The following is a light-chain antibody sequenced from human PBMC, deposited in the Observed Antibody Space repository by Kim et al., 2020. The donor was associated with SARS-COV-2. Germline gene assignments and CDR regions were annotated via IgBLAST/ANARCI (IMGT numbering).Light chain of an antibody. CDR2: GKN. CDR1: SLRKYY. CDR3: NSRDSSNYVI. J-gene: IGLJ2*01. V-gene: IGLV3-19*01. Sequence: SSELTQDPAVSVALGQTVRITCQGHSLRKYYGCWHQQKPGQAPILVISGKNNRPSGIPDRFSGAISGDTASLTIAGAQAEDEADYYCNSRDSSNYVIFGGGTQLTVL.